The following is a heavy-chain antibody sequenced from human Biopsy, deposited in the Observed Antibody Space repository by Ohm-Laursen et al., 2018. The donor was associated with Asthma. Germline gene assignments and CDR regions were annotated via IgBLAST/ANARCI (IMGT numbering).Heavy chain of an antibody. D-gene: IGHD6-13*01. CDR2: VSWNSGSI. CDR3: VKDIRLQLWGFDS. CDR1: GFTFDDYA. Sequence: LSLTCASSGFTFDDYAMHWVRQAPGKGLEWVSGVSWNSGSIDYADSVKGRFTISRDNAKNSLYLQMNSLRGADTALYYCVKDIRLQLWGFDSWGQGTLVTVSS. V-gene: IGHV3-9*01. J-gene: IGHJ4*02.